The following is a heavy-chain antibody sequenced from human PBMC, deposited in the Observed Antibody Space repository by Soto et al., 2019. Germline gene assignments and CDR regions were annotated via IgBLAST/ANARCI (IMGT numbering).Heavy chain of an antibody. J-gene: IGHJ5*02. CDR2: IYYSGST. CDR1: GGSISSYY. Sequence: QVQLQESGPGLVKPSETLSLTCTVSGGSISSYYWSWIRQPPGKGLEWIGYIYYSGSTNYNPSLKSRVTISVDTSNNQFSLKLSTVTAADTAVYYCARTTTEWFDPWGQGTLVTVSS. CDR3: ARTTTEWFDP. D-gene: IGHD4-17*01. V-gene: IGHV4-59*08.